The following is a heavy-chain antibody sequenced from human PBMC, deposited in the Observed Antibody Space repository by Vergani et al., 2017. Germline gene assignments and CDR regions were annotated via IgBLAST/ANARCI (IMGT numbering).Heavy chain of an antibody. Sequence: QVQLVESGGGVVQPGRSLRLSCAASGFTFSSYAMHWVRQAPGKGLEWVAVISYDGSNKYYADSVKGRFTISRDNSKNTLYLQMNSLRAEDTAVYYCAKDYYDSSGYFRYDAFDIWGQGTMVTVSS. CDR3: AKDYYDSSGYFRYDAFDI. CDR2: ISYDGSNK. D-gene: IGHD3-22*01. V-gene: IGHV3-30-3*01. CDR1: GFTFSSYA. J-gene: IGHJ3*02.